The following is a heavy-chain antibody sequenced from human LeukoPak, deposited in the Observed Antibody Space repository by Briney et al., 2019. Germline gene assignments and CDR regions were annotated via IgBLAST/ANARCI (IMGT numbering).Heavy chain of an antibody. Sequence: PSETLSLTCTVSGGSVSSGSYYWDWIRQSPGKGLEWIGNIYSGGSTYYTPSLKSRVTISVDTSKNQFSLKLSSVTAADTAIYFCARHSRSGSGGYENAFDIWGQGTMVTVSS. V-gene: IGHV4-39*01. J-gene: IGHJ3*02. CDR2: IYSGGST. D-gene: IGHD5-12*01. CDR1: GGSVSSGSYY. CDR3: ARHSRSGSGGYENAFDI.